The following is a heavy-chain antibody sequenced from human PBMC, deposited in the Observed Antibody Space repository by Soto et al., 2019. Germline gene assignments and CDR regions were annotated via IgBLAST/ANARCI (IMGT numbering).Heavy chain of an antibody. Sequence: SVKVSCKASGFTFTSSAVQWVRQARGQRLEWIGWIVVGSGNTNYAQKFQERVTITRDMPTSTDYMELSSLRSEDTAVYYCAAPRLPTTDYVLDAFEIWGQGKMVTVS. CDR1: GFTFTSSA. CDR2: IVVGSGNT. V-gene: IGHV1-58*01. J-gene: IGHJ3*02. D-gene: IGHD3-16*01. CDR3: AAPRLPTTDYVLDAFEI.